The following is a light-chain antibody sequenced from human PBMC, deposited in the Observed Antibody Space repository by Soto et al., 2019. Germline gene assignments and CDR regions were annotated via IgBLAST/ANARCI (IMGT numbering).Light chain of an antibody. CDR2: GAS. CDR1: QNVGTS. V-gene: IGKV3-11*01. Sequence: EILLAQSPATLSLSPGERATLSFRASQNVGTSLAWYQQRPGQATRLIIFGASNRANGIPARFSGSGSGTDFTLSVRSLEPEDFVVYYCQQRTNWHPWTFGQGTKVDIK. J-gene: IGKJ1*01. CDR3: QQRTNWHPWT.